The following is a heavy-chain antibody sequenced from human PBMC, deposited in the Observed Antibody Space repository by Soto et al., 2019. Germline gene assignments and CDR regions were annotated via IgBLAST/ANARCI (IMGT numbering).Heavy chain of an antibody. CDR3: ARVVPPVLLWFGESDYYYGMDV. D-gene: IGHD3-10*01. V-gene: IGHV1-8*01. Sequence: ASVKVSCKASGYTFTSYDINGVRQATGQGLEWMGWMNPNSGNTGYAQKFQGRVTMTRNTSISTAYMELSSLRSEDTAVYYCARVVPPVLLWFGESDYYYGMDVWGQGTTVTVSS. CDR1: GYTFTSYD. CDR2: MNPNSGNT. J-gene: IGHJ6*02.